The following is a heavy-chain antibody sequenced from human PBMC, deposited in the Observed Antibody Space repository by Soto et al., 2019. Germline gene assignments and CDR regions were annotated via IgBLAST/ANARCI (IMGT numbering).Heavy chain of an antibody. CDR2: ISGSGGST. CDR1: GFTFSSYA. D-gene: IGHD6-19*01. J-gene: IGHJ3*02. CDR3: AKDLAGPVNAFDI. Sequence: HPGGSLRLSCAASGFTFSSYAMSWVRQAPGKGLEWVSAISGSGGSTYYADSVKGRFTISRDNSKNTLYLQMNSLRAEDTAVYYCAKDLAGPVNAFDIWGQGTMVTVSS. V-gene: IGHV3-23*01.